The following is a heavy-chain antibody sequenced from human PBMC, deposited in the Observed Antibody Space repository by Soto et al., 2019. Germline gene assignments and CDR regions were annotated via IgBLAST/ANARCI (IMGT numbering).Heavy chain of an antibody. Sequence: QITLKESGPTLVRPTQTLTLTCTFSGFSLSTSGVGVGWIRQPPGKALEWLALIYWDDDHRYSPSLKTRLTITKDTSKNQVVLTMTKLDPADTATYYCAREVYSSTYFDSWGQGTLGTVSS. J-gene: IGHJ4*02. CDR3: AREVYSSTYFDS. V-gene: IGHV2-5*02. CDR1: GFSLSTSGVG. D-gene: IGHD6-13*01. CDR2: IYWDDDH.